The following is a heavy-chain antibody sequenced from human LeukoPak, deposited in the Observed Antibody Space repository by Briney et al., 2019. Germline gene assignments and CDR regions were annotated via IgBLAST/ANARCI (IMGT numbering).Heavy chain of an antibody. Sequence: ASVKVSCKASGYTFTSYGISWVRQAPGQGLEWMGWISAYNGNTNYAQKFQGRVTMTTDTSTSTAYMELRSLRSDDTAVYYCARDPEVSYGSEIYYNGMDVWGQGTTVTVSS. CDR2: ISAYNGNT. CDR1: GYTFTSYG. J-gene: IGHJ6*02. V-gene: IGHV1-18*01. CDR3: ARDPEVSYGSEIYYNGMDV. D-gene: IGHD3-10*01.